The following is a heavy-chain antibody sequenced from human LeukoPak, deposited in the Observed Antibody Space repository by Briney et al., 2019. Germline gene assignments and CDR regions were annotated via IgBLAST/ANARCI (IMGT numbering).Heavy chain of an antibody. V-gene: IGHV1-69*04. CDR1: GGTFSSYA. CDR2: IIPILGIA. CDR3: ARGAHRWNFDY. Sequence: SVKVSCKASGGTFSSYAISWLRQAPGQGLEWMGRIIPILGIANYAQKFQGRVTITADKSTSTAYMELSSLRSEDTAVYYCARGAHRWNFDYWGQGTLVTVSS. J-gene: IGHJ4*02.